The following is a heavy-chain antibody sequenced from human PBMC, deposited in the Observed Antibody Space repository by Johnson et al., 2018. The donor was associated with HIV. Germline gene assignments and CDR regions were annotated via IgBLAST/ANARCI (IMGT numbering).Heavy chain of an antibody. CDR1: GFTFDDYG. V-gene: IGHV3-30*03. CDR2: ISYAGDNI. D-gene: IGHD5-24*01. J-gene: IGHJ3*02. CDR3: ARGRGWWLQLGGAFDI. Sequence: QMLLVESGGGVVRPGGSLRLSCAASGFTFDDYGMSWVRQAPGKGLEWVAVISYAGDNIYYADSVKGRFTISRDNYKNTLYLQMNSLRAEDTAIYYCARGRGWWLQLGGAFDIWGQGTMVTVSS.